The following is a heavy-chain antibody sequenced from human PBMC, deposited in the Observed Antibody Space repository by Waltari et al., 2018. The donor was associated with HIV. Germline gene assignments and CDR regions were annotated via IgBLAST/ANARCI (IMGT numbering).Heavy chain of an antibody. Sequence: QVHVVESGGAVVQPGGSLRLSCTASGVNLNIYDIHWVRQAPGRGLEWVAGVRYDGSHEYYGDAVKGRFTISRDNSKNAIFLVMTVLRLEDTANYHCEKVGAPWMDAVFDTWGQGTLVTV. CDR1: GVNLNIYD. D-gene: IGHD3-3*01. J-gene: IGHJ4*03. CDR2: VRYDGSHE. CDR3: EKVGAPWMDAVFDT. V-gene: IGHV3-33*03.